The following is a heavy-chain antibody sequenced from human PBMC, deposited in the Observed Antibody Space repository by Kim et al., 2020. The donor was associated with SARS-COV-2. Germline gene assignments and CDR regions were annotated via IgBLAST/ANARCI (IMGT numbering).Heavy chain of an antibody. CDR3: ARHNNTWVFDY. D-gene: IGHD1-1*01. Sequence: ASVKVSCKASGYTFSNYAMHWVRQAPGQRLEWMGWINTGNGNTKYSQKFQGRVTLIRDTSANTTYMELSSLRSEDTAMYYCARHNNTWVFDYWGQGTLVTVSS. J-gene: IGHJ4*02. V-gene: IGHV1-3*04. CDR2: INTGNGNT. CDR1: GYTFSNYA.